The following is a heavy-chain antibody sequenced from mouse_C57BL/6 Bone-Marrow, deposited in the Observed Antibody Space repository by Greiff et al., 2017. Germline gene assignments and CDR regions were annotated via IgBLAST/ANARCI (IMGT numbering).Heavy chain of an antibody. J-gene: IGHJ3*01. CDR3: AIGYYWCAY. Sequence: VQLKESGPGLVQPSQSLSITCTVSGFSLTSYGVHWVRQSPGKGLEWLGVIWRGGSTAYNAAFMSRLSITKDNSKSQVFFKRNSLQADDTGIDYCAIGYYWCAYGGQGTLVTVSA. CDR2: IWRGGST. CDR1: GFSLTSYG. D-gene: IGHD2-3*01. V-gene: IGHV2-5*01.